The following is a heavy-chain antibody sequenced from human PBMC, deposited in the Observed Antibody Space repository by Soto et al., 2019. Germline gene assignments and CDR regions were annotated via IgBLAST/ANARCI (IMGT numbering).Heavy chain of an antibody. D-gene: IGHD7-27*01. CDR2: VYQSGTT. J-gene: IGHJ4*02. CDR1: GGSISSSNW. Sequence: SETLSLTCAVSGGSISSSNWWSWVRQPPGKGLEWIGEVYQSGTTNYNPSLKSRVAISVDKSKNQFSLNLISVTAADTAVYYCARQLGQYYFDYWGQGALVTVSS. V-gene: IGHV4-4*02. CDR3: ARQLGQYYFDY.